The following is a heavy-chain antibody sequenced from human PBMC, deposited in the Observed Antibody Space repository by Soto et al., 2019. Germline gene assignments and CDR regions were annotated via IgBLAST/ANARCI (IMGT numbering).Heavy chain of an antibody. J-gene: IGHJ4*02. V-gene: IGHV3-13*01. CDR1: GFTFSTYD. Sequence: GGSLRLSCAASGFTFSTYDFHWVRQATGKGLEWVSGIGTVNDIYYSGSVKGRFTLSRENAKNSLYPQMNSLRAEDSAVYYCASGSSGWKYWGQGTRVTVSS. D-gene: IGHD6-19*01. CDR2: IGTVNDI. CDR3: ASGSSGWKY.